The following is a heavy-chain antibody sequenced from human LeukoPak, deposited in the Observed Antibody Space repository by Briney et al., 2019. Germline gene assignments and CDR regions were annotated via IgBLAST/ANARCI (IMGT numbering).Heavy chain of an antibody. V-gene: IGHV1-24*01. CDR2: FDPEDGET. CDR1: GYTLTELS. J-gene: IGHJ3*02. D-gene: IGHD1-1*01. CDR3: ATVSPDLETTPLGAFAI. Sequence: ASXXVSCKVSGYTLTELSMHWVRQAPGKGLEWMGGFDPEDGETIYAQKFQGRVTMTEDTSTDTAYMELSSLRSQHIAVYYCATVSPDLETTPLGAFAICGQGTMVTVSS.